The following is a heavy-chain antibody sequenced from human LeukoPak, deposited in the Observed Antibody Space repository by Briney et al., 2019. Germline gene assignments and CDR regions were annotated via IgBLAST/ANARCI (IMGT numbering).Heavy chain of an antibody. CDR2: ISYDGSNK. J-gene: IGHJ4*02. CDR3: ARGADAPMRYYFDY. CDR1: GFTFSSYA. V-gene: IGHV3-30-3*01. Sequence: QPGRSLRLSCAAYGFTFSSYAMHWVRQAPGKGLEWVAVISYDGSNKYYADSVKGRFTISRDNSKNTLYLQMNSLRAEDTAVYYCARGADAPMRYYFDYWGQGTLVTVSS.